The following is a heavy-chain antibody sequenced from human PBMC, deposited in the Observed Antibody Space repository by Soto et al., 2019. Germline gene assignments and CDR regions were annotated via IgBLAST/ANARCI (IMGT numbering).Heavy chain of an antibody. CDR1: GGSFGAYY. V-gene: IGHV4-34*01. CDR2: TNYSGST. Sequence: QVQLQQWGAGLLQPSETLSLTCAVYGGSFGAYYWSWIRQPPGKGLEWIGDTNYSGSTTYNPSLKSRVTISVDASKNHFSLMLTSVTAADTAVYYCAGGGIHYFDYWGQGILVTVSS. CDR3: AGGGIHYFDY. J-gene: IGHJ4*02. D-gene: IGHD1-26*01.